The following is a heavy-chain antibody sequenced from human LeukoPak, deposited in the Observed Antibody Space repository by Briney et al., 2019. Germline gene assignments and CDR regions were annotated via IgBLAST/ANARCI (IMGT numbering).Heavy chain of an antibody. J-gene: IGHJ4*02. D-gene: IGHD3-16*01. CDR2: ISSSGSTI. CDR3: ARGLSPGYDYVWGSY. V-gene: IGHV3-48*03. CDR1: GFTFSIYE. Sequence: GGSLRLSCAASGFTFSIYEMNWVRQAPGEGLEWVSYISSSGSTIYYADSVKGRFTISRDNAKNSLYLQMNSLRAEDTAVYYCARGLSPGYDYVWGSYWGQGTLVTVSS.